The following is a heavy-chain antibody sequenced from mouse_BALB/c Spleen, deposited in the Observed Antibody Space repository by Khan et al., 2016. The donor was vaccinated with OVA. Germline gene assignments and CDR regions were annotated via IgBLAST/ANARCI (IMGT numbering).Heavy chain of an antibody. CDR2: INPRSGYT. J-gene: IGHJ4*01. CDR3: ARRATRATMNY. V-gene: IGHV1-4*01. D-gene: IGHD3-1*01. Sequence: QVQLQQSGAELARPGASVRMSCKASGYTFTSNTMHWVKQRPGQGLEWIGYINPRSGYTNYNQNFKDKATLTADKSSSTAYMQLSSLTSEDSAVKASARRATRATMNYWGQGTTVTVSS. CDR1: GYTFTSNT.